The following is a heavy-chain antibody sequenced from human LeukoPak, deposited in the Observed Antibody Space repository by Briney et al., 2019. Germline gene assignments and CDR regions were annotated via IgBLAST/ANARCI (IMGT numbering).Heavy chain of an antibody. V-gene: IGHV3-15*01. CDR2: IKSKTDGGTT. Sequence: GGSLRLSCAASGFTFSNAWMSWVRQAPGKGLEWVGRIKSKTDGGTTDYAAPVKGRFTISRDDSKNTLYLQMNSLRAEDTAVYYCARYSYGHFDYWGQGTLVTVSS. CDR1: GFTFSNAW. CDR3: ARYSYGHFDY. D-gene: IGHD5-18*01. J-gene: IGHJ4*02.